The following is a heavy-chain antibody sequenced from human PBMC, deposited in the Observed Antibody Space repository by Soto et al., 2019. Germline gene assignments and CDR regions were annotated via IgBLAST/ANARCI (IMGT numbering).Heavy chain of an antibody. Sequence: ASVKVSCKASGYTFTGYYMHWVRQAPGQGLEWMGWINPNSGGTNYAQKFQGWVTMTRDTSISTAYMELSRLRSDDTAVYYCARDADTCSSTSCSSRGNWFDPWGQGNLVTVSS. J-gene: IGHJ5*02. CDR3: ARDADTCSSTSCSSRGNWFDP. CDR1: GYTFTGYY. V-gene: IGHV1-2*04. CDR2: INPNSGGT. D-gene: IGHD2-2*01.